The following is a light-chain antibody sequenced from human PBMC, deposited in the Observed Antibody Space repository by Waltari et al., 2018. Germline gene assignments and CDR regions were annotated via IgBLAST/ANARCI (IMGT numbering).Light chain of an antibody. CDR3: QQYNDWPLT. CDR2: GAS. J-gene: IGKJ4*01. CDR1: QSVRSR. V-gene: IGKV3D-15*01. Sequence: ELVMMQSPATLSVSPGDGATLSCRASQSVRSRLAWYQQKPGQTPRLLIYGASTRATGIPDRFSGSGSETEFTLTISSLQSEDFAVYYCQQYNDWPLTFGGGTKVEIK.